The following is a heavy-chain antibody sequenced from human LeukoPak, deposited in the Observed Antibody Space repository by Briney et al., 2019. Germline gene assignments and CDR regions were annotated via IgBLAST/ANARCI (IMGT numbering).Heavy chain of an antibody. J-gene: IGHJ4*02. CDR2: NNPTSGGT. Sequence: ASVKDSCKASVCTFTGYYMHWVRQAPCRGREWMGGNNPTSGGTNYARELQGRVIMTSDTSINKAYMDASRLTSNDPAVYYCERVYDYVLFSFHWGQGTLVSVS. D-gene: IGHD3-16*01. CDR1: VCTFTGYY. V-gene: IGHV1-2*02. CDR3: ERVYDYVLFSFH.